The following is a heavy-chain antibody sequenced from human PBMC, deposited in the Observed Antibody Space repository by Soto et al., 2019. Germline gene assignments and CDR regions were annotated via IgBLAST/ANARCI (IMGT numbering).Heavy chain of an antibody. CDR1: GGTFSIYS. CDR2: IIPIFGTA. J-gene: IGHJ4*02. V-gene: IGHV1-69*13. Sequence: SVKVSCKASGGTFSIYSISWVRQAPGQGREWMGGIIPIFGTANYAQKFQGRVTITADESTSTAYMELSSLRSEDTAVYYCARTPVTNSSSAHFXYWGQGTLVXVSS. D-gene: IGHD6-6*01. CDR3: ARTPVTNSSSAHFXY.